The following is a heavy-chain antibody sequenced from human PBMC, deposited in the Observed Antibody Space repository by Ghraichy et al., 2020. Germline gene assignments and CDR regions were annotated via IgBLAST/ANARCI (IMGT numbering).Heavy chain of an antibody. V-gene: IGHV4-39*01. CDR1: GGSISSSSYF. D-gene: IGHD3-16*01. J-gene: IGHJ4*02. CDR2: IYYRGNT. CDR3: ARISPSFGGVTRARVFTEFDY. Sequence: SQNLSLTCTVSGGSISSSSYFWGWIRQPPGKGLEWIGSIYYRGNTYYNPPLKSRVTISVDMSKNQFSLKLSSVTAADTAVYYCARISPSFGGVTRARVFTEFDYWGQGTLVTVSS.